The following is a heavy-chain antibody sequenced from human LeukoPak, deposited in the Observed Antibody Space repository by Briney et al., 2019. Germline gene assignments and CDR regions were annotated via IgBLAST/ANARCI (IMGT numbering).Heavy chain of an antibody. D-gene: IGHD6-19*01. J-gene: IGHJ6*03. CDR2: IIPIFGTA. V-gene: IGHV1-69*13. Sequence: VASVKVSCKASGGTFSSYAISWVRQAPGQGLEWMGGIIPIFGTAKYAQKFQGRVTITADESTSTAYMELSSLRSEDTAVYYCARDGGGGQWLVVYYYYMDVWGKGTTVTVSS. CDR1: GGTFSSYA. CDR3: ARDGGGGQWLVVYYYYMDV.